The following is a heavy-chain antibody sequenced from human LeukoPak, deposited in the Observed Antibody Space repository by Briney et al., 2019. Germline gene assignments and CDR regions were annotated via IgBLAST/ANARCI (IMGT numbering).Heavy chain of an antibody. D-gene: IGHD3-10*01. CDR1: GIIVSSNY. Sequence: PGRSLRLSCAASGIIVSSNYMSWVRQAPGKGLEWVSVIYSDGRTYYAESVKGRFTISRDNSKNTLYLQMNSLRAEDTAVYYCAKALPTDYGSGTLTGPLDFWGQGTLVTVSS. J-gene: IGHJ4*02. CDR2: IYSDGRT. V-gene: IGHV3-53*01. CDR3: AKALPTDYGSGTLTGPLDF.